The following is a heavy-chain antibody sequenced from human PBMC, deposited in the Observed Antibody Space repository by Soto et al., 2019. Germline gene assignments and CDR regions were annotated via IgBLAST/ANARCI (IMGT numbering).Heavy chain of an antibody. V-gene: IGHV3-13*01. CDR1: GFTFSSYD. CDR3: AREGYGSGSYYNAHYYMDV. Sequence: GGSLRLSCAASGFTFSSYDMHWVRQATGKGLEWVSAIGTAGDTYYPGSVKGRFTISRENAKNSLYLQMNSLRAGDTAVYYCAREGYGSGSYYNAHYYMDVWGKGTTVTVSS. CDR2: IGTAGDT. D-gene: IGHD3-10*01. J-gene: IGHJ6*03.